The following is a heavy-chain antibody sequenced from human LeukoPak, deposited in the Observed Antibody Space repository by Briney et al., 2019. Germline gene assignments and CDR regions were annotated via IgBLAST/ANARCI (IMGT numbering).Heavy chain of an antibody. CDR3: ARRWVYDKRAFDA. V-gene: IGHV4-59*08. Sequence: SETLSLTCTVSGGSISSYYWSWIRQPPGKGLEWIGYIYYSGSTNYNPSLKSRVTISVDTSKNQFSLKLSSVTAADTAVYYCARRWVYDKRAFDAWGQGTMVTVSS. CDR1: GGSISSYY. J-gene: IGHJ3*01. CDR2: IYYSGST. D-gene: IGHD3-16*01.